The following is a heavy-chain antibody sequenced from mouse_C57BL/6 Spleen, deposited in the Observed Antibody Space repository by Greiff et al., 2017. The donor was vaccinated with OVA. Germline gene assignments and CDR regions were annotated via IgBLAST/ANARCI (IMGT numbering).Heavy chain of an antibody. D-gene: IGHD1-1*02. J-gene: IGHJ4*01. CDR3: ASIWSSYAMDY. CDR2: ISSGSSTI. V-gene: IGHV5-17*01. CDR1: GFTFSDYG. Sequence: VQLKESGGGLVKPGGSLKLSCAASGFTFSDYGMHWVRQAPEKGLEWVAYISSGSSTIYYADTVKGRFTISRDNAKNTLFLQMTSLRSEDTAMYYCASIWSSYAMDYWGQGTSVTVSS.